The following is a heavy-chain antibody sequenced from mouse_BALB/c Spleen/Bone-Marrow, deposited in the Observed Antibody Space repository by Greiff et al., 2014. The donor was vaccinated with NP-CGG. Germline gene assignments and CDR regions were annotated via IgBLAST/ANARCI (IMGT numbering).Heavy chain of an antibody. CDR2: ISSGSSTI. CDR1: GFTFSSFG. Sequence: EVNLVESGGGLVQPGGSRKLSCAASGFTFSSFGMHWVRQAPEKGLEWVAYISSGSSTIYYADTVKGRFTISRDNPKNTLFLQMTSLRSEDTAMYYCARDRYDEYFDVWGAGTTVTVSS. J-gene: IGHJ1*01. D-gene: IGHD2-14*01. CDR3: ARDRYDEYFDV. V-gene: IGHV5-17*02.